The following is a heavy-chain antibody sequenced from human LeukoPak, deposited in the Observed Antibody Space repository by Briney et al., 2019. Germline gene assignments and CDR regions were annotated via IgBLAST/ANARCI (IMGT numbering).Heavy chain of an antibody. J-gene: IGHJ5*02. Sequence: SETLSLTCGVYGGSFSGCWSWIRQPPGKGLEWIGEIHYSGSTKYNPSLKSRVTISVDTSKKEISLKLTSVTAADTAVYYCVSHIRGGFDPWGQGTLVIVSS. V-gene: IGHV4-34*01. CDR2: IHYSGST. CDR1: GGSFSGC. CDR3: VSHIRGGFDP. D-gene: IGHD3-16*01.